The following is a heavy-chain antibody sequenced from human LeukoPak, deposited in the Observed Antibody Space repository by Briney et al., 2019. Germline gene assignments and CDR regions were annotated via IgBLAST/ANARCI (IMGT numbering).Heavy chain of an antibody. Sequence: SETLSLTCAVYGVSFSGYYWSWILQSPGKGLEWLGEINHSGNTNYNPSLKSRVTISVDTSKKQFSLKLSSVTAADTAVYYCARGSGGDFWSGYRFDPWGQGTLVTVSS. CDR3: ARGSGGDFWSGYRFDP. V-gene: IGHV4-34*01. J-gene: IGHJ5*02. CDR2: INHSGNT. D-gene: IGHD3-3*01. CDR1: GVSFSGYY.